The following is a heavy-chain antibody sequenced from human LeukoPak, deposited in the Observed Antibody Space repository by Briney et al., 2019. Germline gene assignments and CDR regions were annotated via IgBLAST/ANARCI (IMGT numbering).Heavy chain of an antibody. V-gene: IGHV3-7*03. CDR2: IKEDGSEI. Sequence: GGSLRLSCAASAFTFSNYWMSWVRQAPGKGLEWVANIKEDGSEINYVDSVKGRFTISRDNAKNTLYLQMNSLRAEDTAVYYCAKGYSSSWFNFDYWGQGTLVTVSS. CDR1: AFTFSNYW. CDR3: AKGYSSSWFNFDY. D-gene: IGHD6-13*01. J-gene: IGHJ4*02.